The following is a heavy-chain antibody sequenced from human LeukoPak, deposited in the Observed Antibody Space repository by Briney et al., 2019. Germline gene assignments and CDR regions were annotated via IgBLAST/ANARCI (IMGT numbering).Heavy chain of an antibody. CDR2: ISNSDAKT. CDR3: AKATGTLTN. D-gene: IGHD1-1*01. CDR1: GFTFSSYA. V-gene: IGHV3-23*01. J-gene: IGHJ4*02. Sequence: GGSLRLSCAASGFTFSSYAMSWVRQTPGKGLEWVSTISNSDAKTYYADSVKGRFTISRDNSKNTLYLQMNSLTAEVTAIFYCAKATGTLTNWGQGILVTVSS.